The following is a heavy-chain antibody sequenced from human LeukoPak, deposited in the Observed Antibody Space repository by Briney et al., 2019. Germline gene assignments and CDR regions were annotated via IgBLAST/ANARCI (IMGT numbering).Heavy chain of an antibody. CDR2: IRYDGSNK. V-gene: IGHV3-30*02. J-gene: IGHJ6*03. D-gene: IGHD6-19*01. CDR3: AKDLRIAVAGRSVEYYYYMDV. CDR1: GFTFSSYG. Sequence: GGSLTLSCAVSGFTFSSYGMHWVRHAPGKGLEWVAFIRYDGSNKYYADSVKGRFTNYRDNSKNTLYLQRNSLKAEDTAVYYCAKDLRIAVAGRSVEYYYYMDVWGKGTTVTISS.